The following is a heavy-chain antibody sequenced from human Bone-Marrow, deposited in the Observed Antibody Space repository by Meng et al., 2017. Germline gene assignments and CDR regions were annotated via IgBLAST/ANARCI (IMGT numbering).Heavy chain of an antibody. V-gene: IGHV1-69*06. J-gene: IGHJ4*02. D-gene: IGHD4-17*01. CDR1: GGTFSRYA. CDR3: AREGGDGDYGDSTGLGLSY. CDR2: IIPIFGTA. Sequence: SVKVSCKASGGTFSRYAITWVRQAPGQGREWMGGIIPIFGTANYAQKFQGRVMITADKSTSTAYMELSSLRSEDTAVYYCAREGGDGDYGDSTGLGLSYWGQGTLVTVSS.